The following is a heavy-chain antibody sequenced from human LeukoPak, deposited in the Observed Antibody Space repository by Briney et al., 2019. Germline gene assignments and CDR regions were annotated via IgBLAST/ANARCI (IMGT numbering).Heavy chain of an antibody. V-gene: IGHV5-51*01. CDR1: GYRFSNYW. D-gene: IGHD2-15*01. J-gene: IGHJ5*02. CDR3: ARQEYCSGGSCYTWFDP. CDR2: IYPADSDI. Sequence: GESLQISCQGSGYRFSNYWIGWVRHMPGKGLEWMGMIYPADSDIRYSPSFQGQVTISADKSISTAYLQWSSLKASDTAMYYCARQEYCSGGSCYTWFDPWGQGTLLTVSS.